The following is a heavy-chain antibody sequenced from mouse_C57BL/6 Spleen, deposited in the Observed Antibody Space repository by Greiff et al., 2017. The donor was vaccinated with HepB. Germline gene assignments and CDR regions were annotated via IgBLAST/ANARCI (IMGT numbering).Heavy chain of an antibody. D-gene: IGHD1-1*01. Sequence: VQLQQSGPEPVKPGASVKISCKASGYSFTGYYMNWVKQSPEKSLEWIGEINPSTGGTTYNQKFKAKATLTVDKSSSTAYMQLKSLTSEDSAVYYCARGYYGSLYAMDYWGQGTSVTVSS. J-gene: IGHJ4*01. CDR2: INPSTGGT. CDR1: GYSFTGYY. CDR3: ARGYYGSLYAMDY. V-gene: IGHV1-42*01.